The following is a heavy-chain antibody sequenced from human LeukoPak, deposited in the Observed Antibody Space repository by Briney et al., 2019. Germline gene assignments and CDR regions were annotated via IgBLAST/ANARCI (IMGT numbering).Heavy chain of an antibody. J-gene: IGHJ4*02. Sequence: SVKVSCKASGYTFTSYDINWVRQATGQGLEWMGGIIPIFGTANYAQKFQGRVTITTDESTSTAYMELSSLRAEDTAVYYCASKLLWFFDYWGQGTLVTVSS. CDR1: GYTFTSYD. CDR3: ASKLLWFFDY. CDR2: IIPIFGTA. D-gene: IGHD4-23*01. V-gene: IGHV1-69*05.